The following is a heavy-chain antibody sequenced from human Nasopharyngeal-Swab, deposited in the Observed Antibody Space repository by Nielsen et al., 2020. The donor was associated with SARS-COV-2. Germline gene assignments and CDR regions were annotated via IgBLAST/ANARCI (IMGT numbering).Heavy chain of an antibody. CDR2: ISSSSSYT. J-gene: IGHJ5*02. V-gene: IGHV3-11*05. CDR3: ARDVDGILNWFDP. Sequence: WIRQPPGKGLEWVSYISSSSSYTNYADSVKGRFTISRGNAKNSLYLQMNSLRAEDTAVYYCARDVDGILNWFDPWGQGTLVTVSS. D-gene: IGHD5-12*01.